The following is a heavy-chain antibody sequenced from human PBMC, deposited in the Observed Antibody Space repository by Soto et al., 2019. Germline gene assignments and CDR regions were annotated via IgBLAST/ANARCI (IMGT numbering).Heavy chain of an antibody. J-gene: IGHJ6*02. CDR2: INPSGGST. V-gene: IGHV1-46*01. Sequence: ASVKVSCKASGYTFTSHYMHWVRQAPRQGLEWMGIINPSGGSTSYAQKFQGRVTMTRDTSTSTVYMELSSLRSEDTAVYYCAGYPGIGVSHMDVWGQGTTVTVSS. CDR3: AGYPGIGVSHMDV. CDR1: GYTFTSHY. D-gene: IGHD6-19*01.